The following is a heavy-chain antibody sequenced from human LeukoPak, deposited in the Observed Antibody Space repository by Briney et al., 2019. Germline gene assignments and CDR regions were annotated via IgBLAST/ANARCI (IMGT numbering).Heavy chain of an antibody. D-gene: IGHD3-22*01. J-gene: IGHJ4*02. V-gene: IGHV1-18*01. Sequence: ASVKVSCKASGYTFTSYGISWVRQAPGQGLEWMGWISAYNGNTNYAQKFQGRVTITADESTSTAYMELSSLRSEDTAVYYCGRTPLGDSSGYDYWGQGTLVTVSS. CDR1: GYTFTSYG. CDR2: ISAYNGNT. CDR3: GRTPLGDSSGYDY.